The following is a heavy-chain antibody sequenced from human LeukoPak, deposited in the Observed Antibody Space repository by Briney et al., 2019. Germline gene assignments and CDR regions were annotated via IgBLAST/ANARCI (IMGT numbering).Heavy chain of an antibody. CDR2: FYHSGST. J-gene: IGHJ4*02. CDR3: ARRGKARTYY. V-gene: IGHV4-38-2*02. Sequence: SETLSLTCTVSGYSISSGFYWGWIRQPPGKGLEWIGSFYHSGSTNYNPSLKSRVTISVDTSKNQFSLKLSSVTAADTAVYYCARRGKARTYYWGQGTLVTVSS. CDR1: GYSISSGFY. D-gene: IGHD3-16*01.